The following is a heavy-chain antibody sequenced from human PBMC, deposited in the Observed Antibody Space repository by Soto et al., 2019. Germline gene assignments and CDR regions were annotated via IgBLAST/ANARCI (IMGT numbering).Heavy chain of an antibody. Sequence: SDFAFIWVQQPPRQELEGLGGFIPIFGSANYAQKWQGRVTINADESTITAYMELSSLRSEDTAVYYCARGPRVHFYSESSDYARSYGAFDLWGQGTMVTVSS. CDR3: ARGPRVHFYSESSDYARSYGAFDL. V-gene: IGHV1-69*01. CDR1: SDFA. J-gene: IGHJ3*01. CDR2: FIPIFGSA. D-gene: IGHD3-22*01.